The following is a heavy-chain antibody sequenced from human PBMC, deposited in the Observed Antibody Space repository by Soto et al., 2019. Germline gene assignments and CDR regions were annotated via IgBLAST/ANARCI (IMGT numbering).Heavy chain of an antibody. V-gene: IGHV1-8*02. CDR2: MSPNSGNT. CDR3: ARGMSDGFGEVS. J-gene: IGHJ5*02. D-gene: IGHD3-10*01. Sequence: QVQLVQSGAEVKKPGASVQVSCKTSGYTFTNDDINWVRQAAGQGPEWIGWMSPNSGNTGYAQKFQGRVTLTRDTSISTAYMELSSLRSEDTAVYYCARGMSDGFGEVSWGQGTLVTVSS. CDR1: GYTFTNDD.